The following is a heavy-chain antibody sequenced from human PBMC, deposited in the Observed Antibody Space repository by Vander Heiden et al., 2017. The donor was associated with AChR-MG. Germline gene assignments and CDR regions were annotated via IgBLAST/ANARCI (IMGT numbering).Heavy chain of an antibody. D-gene: IGHD6-13*01. J-gene: IGHJ2*01. V-gene: IGHV4-34*01. Sequence: QVQLQQWRAGLLTPSETLSPTCAVYGGSFSGYYWSWIRQPPGKGLEWIGEINHSGSTNYNPSLKSRVTISVDTSKNQFSLKLSSVTAADTAVYYCARKLGAAAGWYFDLWGRGTLVTVSS. CDR3: ARKLGAAAGWYFDL. CDR2: INHSGST. CDR1: GGSFSGYY.